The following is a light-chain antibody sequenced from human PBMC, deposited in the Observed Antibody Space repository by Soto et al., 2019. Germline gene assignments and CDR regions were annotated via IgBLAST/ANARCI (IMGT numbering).Light chain of an antibody. Sequence: EIVLTQSPGTLSLSPGERATLSCRASQSFGSSYLAWYQQKPGQAPRLLIYGASSRATGIPDRFSGSGSGTDFTLTISRLEPEDFVVYYCQQYGSSPRTFGQGTKVEIK. CDR3: QQYGSSPRT. CDR2: GAS. J-gene: IGKJ1*01. CDR1: QSFGSSY. V-gene: IGKV3-20*01.